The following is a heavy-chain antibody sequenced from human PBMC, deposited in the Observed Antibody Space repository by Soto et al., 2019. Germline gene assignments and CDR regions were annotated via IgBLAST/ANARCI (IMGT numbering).Heavy chain of an antibody. CDR2: IIPILGIA. CDR3: ARDDFYDSSGYHFDY. CDR1: GYTFTSYG. Sequence: ASVKVSCKASGYTFTSYGISWVRQAPGQGLEWMGRIIPILGIANYAQKFQGRVTITADKSTSTAYMELSSLRSEDTAVYYCARDDFYDSSGYHFDYWGQGTLVTVSS. J-gene: IGHJ4*02. D-gene: IGHD3-22*01. V-gene: IGHV1-69*04.